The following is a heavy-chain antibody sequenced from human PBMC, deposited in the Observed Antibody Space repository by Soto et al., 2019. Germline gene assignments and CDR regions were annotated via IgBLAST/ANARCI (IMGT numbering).Heavy chain of an antibody. Sequence: QVQLQESGPGLVKPSGTLSLTCAVSGGSISSSNWWSWVRQPPGKGLEWIGEIYHSGSTNYNPSLKIRVTISVDKSKNQFSLKLSSVTAADTAVYYCARGGTVAGTTYYYYGMDVWGQGTTVTVSS. D-gene: IGHD6-19*01. CDR3: ARGGTVAGTTYYYYGMDV. CDR1: GGSISSSNW. J-gene: IGHJ6*02. V-gene: IGHV4-4*02. CDR2: IYHSGST.